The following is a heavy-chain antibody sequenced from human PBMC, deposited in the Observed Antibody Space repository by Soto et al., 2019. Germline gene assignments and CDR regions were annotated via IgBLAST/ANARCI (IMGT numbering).Heavy chain of an antibody. CDR1: GDSVSSNSAA. CDR3: ANSRMVRGVIPNYYYGMDV. D-gene: IGHD3-10*01. V-gene: IGHV6-1*01. CDR2: TYYRSKWYN. J-gene: IGHJ6*02. Sequence: PSQTLSLTCAISGDSVSSNSAAWNWIRQSPSRGLEWLGRTYYRSKWYNDYAVSVKSRITVNPDTTKNKNSLQLNTMTPEDTAVFFCANSRMVRGVIPNYYYGMDVWGQGTTVTVSS.